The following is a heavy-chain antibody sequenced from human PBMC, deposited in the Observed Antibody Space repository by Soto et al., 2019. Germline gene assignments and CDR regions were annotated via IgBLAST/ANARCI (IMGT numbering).Heavy chain of an antibody. Sequence: PSETLSLTCEVFGDSVSNFYWTWIRQSPGKGLESVGYISNSGSTTYNPSLESRVAISLDTSKNQFSLRLTSVTAADTAVYFCERVRTDYAGLDYWGQGILVTVSS. J-gene: IGHJ4*02. D-gene: IGHD4-17*01. CDR1: GDSVSNFY. CDR3: ERVRTDYAGLDY. V-gene: IGHV4-59*08. CDR2: ISNSGST.